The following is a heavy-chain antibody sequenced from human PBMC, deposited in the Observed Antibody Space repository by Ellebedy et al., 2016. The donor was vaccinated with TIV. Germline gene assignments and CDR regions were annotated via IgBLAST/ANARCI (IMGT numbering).Heavy chain of an antibody. D-gene: IGHD1-26*01. V-gene: IGHV3-21*01. J-gene: IGHJ6*02. CDR2: ISYYSSYI. CDR3: ARSLGIGPYGMDV. CDR1: GFTFSTFI. Sequence: GESLKISCAASGFTFSTFIMTWVRQAPGKGLVWVSSISYYSSYIYYADSVKGRFTISRDDAKNSLYLQLNSLGVEDKSRYYCARSLGIGPYGMDVWGQGTTVTVSS.